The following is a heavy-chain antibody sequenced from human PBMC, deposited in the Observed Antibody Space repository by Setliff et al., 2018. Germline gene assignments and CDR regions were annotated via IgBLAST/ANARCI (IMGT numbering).Heavy chain of an antibody. CDR2: IYYSGST. CDR3: ARRATYYNFWSGYYDY. J-gene: IGHJ4*02. D-gene: IGHD3-3*01. V-gene: IGHV4-39*07. CDR1: GGSISSSSYY. Sequence: SLTCTVSGGSISSSSYYWGWIRQPPGKGLEWIGSIYYSGSTYYNPSLKSRVTISVDTSKNQFSLKLSSVTAADTAVYYCARRATYYNFWSGYYDYWGQGTLVTVS.